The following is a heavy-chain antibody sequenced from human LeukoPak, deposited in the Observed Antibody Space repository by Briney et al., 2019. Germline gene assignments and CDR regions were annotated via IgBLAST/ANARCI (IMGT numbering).Heavy chain of an antibody. V-gene: IGHV4-30-4*08. J-gene: IGHJ3*02. D-gene: IGHD6-19*01. CDR2: IYYSGST. CDR1: GGSISSGDYY. Sequence: PSETLSLTCTVSGGSISSGDYYWSWIRQPPGKGLEWIGYIYYSGSTYYNPSLKSRVTISVDTSKNQFSLKLSSVTAADTAVYYCARAPRAVAGHAFDIWGQGTMVTVSS. CDR3: ARAPRAVAGHAFDI.